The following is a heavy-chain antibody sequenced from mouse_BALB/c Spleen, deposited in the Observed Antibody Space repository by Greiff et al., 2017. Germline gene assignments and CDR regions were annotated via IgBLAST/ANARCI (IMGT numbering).Heavy chain of an antibody. CDR1: GFSLTSYG. V-gene: IGHV2-3*01. CDR3: ANGLLPLAY. CDR2: IWGDGST. D-gene: IGHD2-10*01. J-gene: IGHJ3*01. Sequence: VQLVESGPGLVAPSQSLSITCTVSGFSLTSYGVSWVRQPPGKGLEWLGVIWGDGSTNYHSALISRLSISKDNSKSQVFLKLNSLHTDDRATDYCANGLLPLAYWGQGTLVTVSA.